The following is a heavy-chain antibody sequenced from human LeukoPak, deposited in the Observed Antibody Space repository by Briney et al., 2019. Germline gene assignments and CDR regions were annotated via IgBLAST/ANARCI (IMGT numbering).Heavy chain of an antibody. CDR3: AKDIVGSAMTGIDY. CDR1: GFIFSKNW. J-gene: IGHJ4*02. CDR2: ISWNSNTK. Sequence: GGSLRLSCAASGFIFSKNWMSWVRQAPGKGLEWVSGISWNSNTKGYADSVKGRFTISRDNAKHSLYLQMDSLRPEDTALYYCAKDIVGSAMTGIDYWGQGTLVTVSS. D-gene: IGHD1-1*01. V-gene: IGHV3-9*01.